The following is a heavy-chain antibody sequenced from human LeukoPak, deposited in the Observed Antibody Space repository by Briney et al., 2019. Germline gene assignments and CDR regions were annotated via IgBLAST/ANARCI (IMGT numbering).Heavy chain of an antibody. Sequence: GGSLRLSCAASGFTFSNYAMTWVRQAPGRGLEWVSTISGGGGDTYYADSVKGRFTISRDNSKNTLYLQMNSLRAEDTAVYYCAKLPYYDILTGYYRFDYWGQGTLVTVSS. CDR2: ISGGGGDT. J-gene: IGHJ4*02. CDR1: GFTFSNYA. D-gene: IGHD3-9*01. CDR3: AKLPYYDILTGYYRFDY. V-gene: IGHV3-23*01.